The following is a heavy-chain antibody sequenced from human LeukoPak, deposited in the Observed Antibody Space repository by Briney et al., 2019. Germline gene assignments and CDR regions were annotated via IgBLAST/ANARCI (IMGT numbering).Heavy chain of an antibody. CDR2: TSGRGGST. D-gene: IGHD5-18*01. J-gene: IGHJ3*02. CDR3: AREKDTTMVQRPPDAFDI. CDR1: AFTSSSFS. V-gene: IGHV3-23*01. Sequence: GRSRTPSCPVAAFTSSSFSTGWVRPAAGGGLGWASATSGRGGSTYYADSVKGRFTISRDDSKNTLYLQVNSLRAEDTAVYYCAREKDTTMVQRPPDAFDIWGEGTMVTVSS.